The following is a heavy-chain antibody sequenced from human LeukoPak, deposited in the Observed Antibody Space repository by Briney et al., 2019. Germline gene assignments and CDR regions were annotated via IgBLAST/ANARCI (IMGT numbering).Heavy chain of an antibody. CDR2: MNPNSGNT. CDR3: ARGQGGSLITFGGVIVRGLDWFDP. D-gene: IGHD3-16*02. CDR1: GYTFTSYD. J-gene: IGHJ5*02. V-gene: IGHV1-8*01. Sequence: ASVKVSCKASGYTFTSYDINWVRQATGQGLEWMGWMNPNSGNTGYAQKFQGRVTMTRNTSISTAYMELSSLRSEDTAVYYCARGQGGSLITFGGVIVRGLDWFDPWGQGTLVTVSS.